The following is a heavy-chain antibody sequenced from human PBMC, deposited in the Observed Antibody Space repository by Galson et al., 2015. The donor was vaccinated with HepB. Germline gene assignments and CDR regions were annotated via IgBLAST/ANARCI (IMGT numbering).Heavy chain of an antibody. V-gene: IGHV3-7*03. CDR1: EFPFNSYW. CDR2: IKQDGSEK. J-gene: IGHJ4*02. CDR3: ARRMTGYSCFDY. Sequence: SLRLSCAASEFPFNSYWMSWVRQAPGKGPEWVANIKQDGSEKYYVDSVKGRFTISKDNAKNSQYLQMNSLRAEDTAIYYCARRMTGYSCFDYWGQGILVIVSS. D-gene: IGHD2-15*01.